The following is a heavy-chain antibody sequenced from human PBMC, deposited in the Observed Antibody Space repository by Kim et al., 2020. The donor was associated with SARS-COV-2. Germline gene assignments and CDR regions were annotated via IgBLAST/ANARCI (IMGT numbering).Heavy chain of an antibody. CDR2: ISWNSGSI. J-gene: IGHJ5*02. D-gene: IGHD2-21*02. V-gene: IGHV3-9*01. CDR3: AKGVTGGWFDP. Sequence: GGSLRLSCAASGFTFDDYAMHWVRQAPGKGLEWVSGISWNSGSIGYADSVKGRFTISRDNAKNSLYLQMNSLRAEDTALYYCAKGVTGGWFDPWGQGTLV. CDR1: GFTFDDYA.